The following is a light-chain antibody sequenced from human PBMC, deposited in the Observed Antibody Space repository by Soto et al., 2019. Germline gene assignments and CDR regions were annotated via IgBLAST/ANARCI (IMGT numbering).Light chain of an antibody. CDR2: GAS. J-gene: IGKJ5*01. V-gene: IGKV3D-20*02. CDR1: QSVSSSY. Sequence: DSMVTKSPGDLSLSTGESATLYCRAIQSVSSSYLAWYQQKPGQAPRLLIYGASSRATGIPDRFSGSGSGTEFTLTISSLEPEDAALYYCQQRSNWPPITLGQGTRLEVK. CDR3: QQRSNWPPIT.